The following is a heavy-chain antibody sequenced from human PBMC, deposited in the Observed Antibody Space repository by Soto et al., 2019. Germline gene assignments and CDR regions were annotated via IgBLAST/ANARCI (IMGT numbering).Heavy chain of an antibody. J-gene: IGHJ4*02. D-gene: IGHD4-17*01. Sequence: SETLSLTCTVSGGTISSWYWSWIRQPPGKGLEWIGYIYYSGSTNCNPSLKSRVTISADTSKNQFSLKLSSVTAADTAVYYCARLVYGDSGPDSWGQGTLVTVSS. V-gene: IGHV4-59*08. CDR1: GGTISSWY. CDR3: ARLVYGDSGPDS. CDR2: IYYSGST.